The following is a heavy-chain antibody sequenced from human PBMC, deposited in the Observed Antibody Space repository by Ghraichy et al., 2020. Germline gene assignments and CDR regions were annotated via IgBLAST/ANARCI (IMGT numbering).Heavy chain of an antibody. CDR3: ARGADYDILTGYYRSVAFDI. D-gene: IGHD3-9*01. CDR2: IYHSGST. J-gene: IGHJ3*02. Sequence: ESLNISCTVSGYSISSGYYWGWIRQPPGKGLEWIGSIYHSGSTYYNPSLKSRVTISVDTSKNQFSLKLSSVTAADTAVYYCARGADYDILTGYYRSVAFDIWGQGTMVTVSS. V-gene: IGHV4-38-2*02. CDR1: GYSISSGYY.